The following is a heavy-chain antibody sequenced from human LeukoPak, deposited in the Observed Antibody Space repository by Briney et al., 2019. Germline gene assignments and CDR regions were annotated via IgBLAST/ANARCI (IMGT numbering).Heavy chain of an antibody. D-gene: IGHD3-22*01. CDR1: GGSISNTTYY. CDR3: ARAGIDYYDSSGYGDGSFDY. J-gene: IGHJ4*02. Sequence: SETLSLTCTVSGGSISNTTYYWGWIRQPPGKELEWVGSIYNSGATFYDPSLKSRVTISVDTSKNQLSLKLSSVTAADTAVYYCARAGIDYYDSSGYGDGSFDYWGQGTLVTVSS. V-gene: IGHV4-39*07. CDR2: IYNSGAT.